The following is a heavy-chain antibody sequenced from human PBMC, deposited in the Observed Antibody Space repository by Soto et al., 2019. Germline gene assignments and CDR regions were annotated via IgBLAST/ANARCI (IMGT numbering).Heavy chain of an antibody. J-gene: IGHJ4*02. CDR3: AREGLAGFWSGYYNYYFDY. D-gene: IGHD3-3*01. CDR2: IYYSGST. CDR1: GGSISGYY. Sequence: SETLSLTCTVSGGSISGYYWSWIRQPPGKGLEWIGYIYYSGSTNYNPSLKSRVTISVDTSKNQFSLKLSSVTAADTAVYYCAREGLAGFWSGYYNYYFDYWGQGTLVTVS. V-gene: IGHV4-59*01.